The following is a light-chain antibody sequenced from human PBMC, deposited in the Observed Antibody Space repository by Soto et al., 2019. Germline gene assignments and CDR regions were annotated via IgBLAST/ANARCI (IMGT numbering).Light chain of an antibody. Sequence: QSVVTQPPSASGTPGQRVTISCSRSSSNIGSNYVYWYQQLPGTAPKLLIYSNNQRPSGVPDRFSGSKSGTSASLAISGLRSEDEADYYCAAWDDSLSGRVFGGGTKLTVL. J-gene: IGLJ2*01. CDR2: SNN. CDR1: SSNIGSNY. V-gene: IGLV1-47*02. CDR3: AAWDDSLSGRV.